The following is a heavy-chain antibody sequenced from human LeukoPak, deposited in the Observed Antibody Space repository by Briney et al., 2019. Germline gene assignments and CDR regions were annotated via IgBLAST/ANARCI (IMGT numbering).Heavy chain of an antibody. V-gene: IGHV7-4-1*02. D-gene: IGHD6-13*01. CDR2: INTNTGNP. CDR1: EYTFTAYY. CDR3: ARGRGAAAGTPKYYYMDV. Sequence: ASVKVSCKASEYTFTAYYIHLVRQAPGQGLEWMGWINTNTGNPTYDQGFTGRFVFSLDTSVSTAYLQISSLKAEDTAVYYCARGRGAAAGTPKYYYMDVWGKGTTVTVSS. J-gene: IGHJ6*03.